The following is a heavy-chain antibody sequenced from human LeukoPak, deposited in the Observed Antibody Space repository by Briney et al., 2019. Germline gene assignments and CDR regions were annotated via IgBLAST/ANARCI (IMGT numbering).Heavy chain of an antibody. Sequence: GGSLRLSCAASGFTFSSYGMHWVRQAPGKGLVWVAVIWYDGTNKYYADSVKGRFTISRDNSKNTLFLQMNSPRAEDTAVYYCARTPYSSGWYSSNDYWGQGTVVTVSS. CDR1: GFTFSSYG. V-gene: IGHV3-33*01. CDR2: IWYDGTNK. CDR3: ARTPYSSGWYSSNDY. J-gene: IGHJ4*02. D-gene: IGHD6-19*01.